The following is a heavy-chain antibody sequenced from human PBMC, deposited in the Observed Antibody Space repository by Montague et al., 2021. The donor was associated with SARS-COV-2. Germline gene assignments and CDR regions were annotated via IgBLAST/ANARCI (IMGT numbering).Heavy chain of an antibody. D-gene: IGHD2-15*01. CDR2: ISDSGST. J-gene: IGHJ4*02. Sequence: TLSLTCTVSGGSISSFYWSWFRQPPGKGLEWIGYISDSGSTNYNPSLTSRVTMSVDTSKNQFSLKVDSVTAADTAVYYCARHYSATLPAVYWGQGTLVTVSS. CDR1: GGSISSFY. CDR3: ARHYSATLPAVY. V-gene: IGHV4-59*08.